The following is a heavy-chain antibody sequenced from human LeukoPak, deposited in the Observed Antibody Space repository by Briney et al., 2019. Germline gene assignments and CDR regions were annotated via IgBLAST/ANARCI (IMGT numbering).Heavy chain of an antibody. CDR2: IKQDGSEK. V-gene: IGHV3-7*05. J-gene: IGHJ4*02. CDR3: ARDGSSYYSSSGY. Sequence: GGSLRLSCAASGFTFSSYWTSWVRQAPGKGLEWVANIKQDGSEKYYVDSVKGRFTISRDNAKNSLYLQMNSLRAEDTAVYYCARDGSSYYSSSGYWGQGTLVTASS. D-gene: IGHD6-6*01. CDR1: GFTFSSYW.